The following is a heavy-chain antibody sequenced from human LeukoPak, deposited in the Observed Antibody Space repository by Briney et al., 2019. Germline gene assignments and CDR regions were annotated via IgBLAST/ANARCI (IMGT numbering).Heavy chain of an antibody. V-gene: IGHV3-74*01. D-gene: IGHD1-26*01. Sequence: PGGSLRLSCAASGFTFSSYWMHWVRQAPGKGLVWVSRINSDGSSTSYADSVKGRFTISRDNAKNTLYLQMNSLRAEDTAVYYCARGAWELHYYYYYMDVWGKGTTVTISS. CDR2: INSDGSST. CDR1: GFTFSSYW. CDR3: ARGAWELHYYYYYMDV. J-gene: IGHJ6*03.